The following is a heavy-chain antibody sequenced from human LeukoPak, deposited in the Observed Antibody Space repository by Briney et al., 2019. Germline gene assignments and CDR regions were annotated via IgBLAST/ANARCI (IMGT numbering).Heavy chain of an antibody. CDR3: ARDTAMEYCSGGSCYYGTRYYFDY. J-gene: IGHJ4*02. V-gene: IGHV3-21*01. CDR2: ISSSSSYI. CDR1: GFTFSSYS. D-gene: IGHD2-15*01. Sequence: PGGSLRLSCAASGFTFSSYSMNWVRQAPGKGLEWVLSISSSSSYIYYADSVKGRFTISRDNAKNSLCLQMNSLRAEDTAVYYCARDTAMEYCSGGSCYYGTRYYFDYWGQGTLVTVSS.